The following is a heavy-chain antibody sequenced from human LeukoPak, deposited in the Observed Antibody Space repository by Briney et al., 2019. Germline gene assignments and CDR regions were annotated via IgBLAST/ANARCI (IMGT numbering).Heavy chain of an antibody. V-gene: IGHV3-23*01. J-gene: IGHJ4*02. Sequence: GGSLRLSCAASGFTFSSYAMSWVRQAPEKGLEWVSAISGSGDATKYADSVKGRFTISRDNSKNTLYLQMNSLRAEDTAVYYCAKVWRGNYYDYWGQGTLVTVSS. D-gene: IGHD1-1*01. CDR1: GFTFSSYA. CDR3: AKVWRGNYYDY. CDR2: ISGSGDAT.